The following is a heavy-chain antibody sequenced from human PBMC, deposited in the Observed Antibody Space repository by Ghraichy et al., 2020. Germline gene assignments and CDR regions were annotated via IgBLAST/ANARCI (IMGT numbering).Heavy chain of an antibody. CDR2: ISASGSTI. V-gene: IGHV3-48*03. D-gene: IGHD3-22*01. J-gene: IGHJ3*01. CDR1: GLTFSGYE. Sequence: GGSLRLSCAASGLTFSGYEMNWVRQVPGKGLEWVSYISASGSTIHYADSVKGRFTISRDNTKNSLYLQMNTLSGEDSAVYYCVTCTIVVVPRAAFDVWGQGTMVTVSS. CDR3: VTCTIVVVPRAAFDV.